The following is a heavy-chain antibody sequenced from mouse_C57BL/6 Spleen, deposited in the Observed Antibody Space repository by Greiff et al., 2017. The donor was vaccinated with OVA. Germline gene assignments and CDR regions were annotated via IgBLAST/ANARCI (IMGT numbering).Heavy chain of an antibody. Sequence: EVKLMESGPGLVKPSQSLSLTCSVTGYSITSGYYWNWIRQFPGNKLEWMGYISYDGSNNYNPSLKNRISITRDTSKNQFFLKLNSVTTEDTATYYCARDLTTVVAGDAMDYWGQGTSVTVSS. J-gene: IGHJ4*01. D-gene: IGHD1-1*01. CDR3: ARDLTTVVAGDAMDY. CDR2: ISYDGSN. V-gene: IGHV3-6*01. CDR1: GYSITSGYY.